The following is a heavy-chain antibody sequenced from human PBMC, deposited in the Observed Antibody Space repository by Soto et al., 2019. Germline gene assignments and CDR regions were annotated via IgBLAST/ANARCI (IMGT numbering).Heavy chain of an antibody. Sequence: PGYSRKMSGKASGYNCISNWMTWVRQMPEKCLEYMGRIDPSDSYTYYSPSFQCHVTISADKSINTAYRQWDSLRASYTAIYYRARRPTSYRYGIDFRGRRATVAV. J-gene: IGHJ6*04. CDR1: GYNCISNW. CDR2: IDPSDSYT. V-gene: IGHV5-10-1*01. CDR3: ARRPTSYRYGIDF.